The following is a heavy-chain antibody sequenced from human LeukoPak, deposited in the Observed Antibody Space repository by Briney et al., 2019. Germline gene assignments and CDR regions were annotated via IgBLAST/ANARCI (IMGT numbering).Heavy chain of an antibody. CDR3: ARGEVGALTDFDF. V-gene: IGHV4-38-2*02. J-gene: IGHJ4*02. CDR2: IYQSGST. CDR1: GYSISSGYY. Sequence: PSETLSLTCTVSGYSISSGYYWGWIRQPPRKGLEWIGSIYQSGSTSYNPSLKSRITISVDTSKNQFSLKLSSVTAADTAVYYCARGEVGALTDFDFWGQGTLVTVSS. D-gene: IGHD1-26*01.